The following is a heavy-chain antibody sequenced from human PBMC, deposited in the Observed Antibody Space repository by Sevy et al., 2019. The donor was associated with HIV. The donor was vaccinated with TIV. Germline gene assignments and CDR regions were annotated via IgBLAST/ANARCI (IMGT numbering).Heavy chain of an antibody. D-gene: IGHD3-16*01. CDR3: ARIDYEFGLDSRGYYFDY. CDR1: GYTFTSYG. J-gene: IGHJ4*02. Sequence: ASVKVSCKASGYTFTSYGISWVRQAPGQGLEWMGWISAYNGNTNYAQKLQGRVTMTTETSTSTAYMELRSLRSDDTAVYYCARIDYEFGLDSRGYYFDYWGQGTLVTVSS. CDR2: ISAYNGNT. V-gene: IGHV1-18*01.